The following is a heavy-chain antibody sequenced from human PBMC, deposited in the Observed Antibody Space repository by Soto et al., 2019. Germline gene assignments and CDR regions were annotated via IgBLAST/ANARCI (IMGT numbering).Heavy chain of an antibody. V-gene: IGHV3-23*01. CDR2: ISGSGGSA. J-gene: IGHJ4*01. CDR1: GFTFSDYY. Sequence: GSLRLSCAASGFTFSDYYIGCILQAPVKGLEWVSSISGSGGSASYADSVQGRFTISRDNSRNTLSLQMNSLRAEDTATYYCAKARCSGNSCYVPDYWGHGSLVTVSS. D-gene: IGHD2-15*01. CDR3: AKARCSGNSCYVPDY.